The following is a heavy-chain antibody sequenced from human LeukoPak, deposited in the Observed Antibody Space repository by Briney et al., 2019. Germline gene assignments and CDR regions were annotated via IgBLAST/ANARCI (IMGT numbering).Heavy chain of an antibody. CDR1: GVSLSNHW. CDR3: ARGGKWSTYYYYYMDV. J-gene: IGHJ6*03. Sequence: GGSLTLSCAASGVSLSNHWMSWVRQPPGLGLERVANIKPDGSAQHYMDSMEGRFTNSRDNAKSSLYLQMNSLRAEDTAVYYCARGGKWSTYYYYYMDVWGKGNTVTVSS. D-gene: IGHD2-15*01. CDR2: IKPDGSAQ. V-gene: IGHV3-7*01.